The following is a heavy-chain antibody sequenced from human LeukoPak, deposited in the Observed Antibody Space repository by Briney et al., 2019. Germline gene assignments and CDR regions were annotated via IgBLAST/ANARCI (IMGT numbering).Heavy chain of an antibody. CDR1: GFTFSSYA. V-gene: IGHV3-23*01. CDR2: IGGSGDFT. D-gene: IGHD3-10*01. Sequence: GGSLRLSCAASGFTFSSYATSWVRHAPRKGLEWVSAIGGSGDFTYYAEYVKGRFTISRDNSKKTLYLQMNSLRAEDTAVYYCAKADRGWGVITKDWGQGTLVTVSS. CDR3: AKADRGWGVITKD. J-gene: IGHJ4*02.